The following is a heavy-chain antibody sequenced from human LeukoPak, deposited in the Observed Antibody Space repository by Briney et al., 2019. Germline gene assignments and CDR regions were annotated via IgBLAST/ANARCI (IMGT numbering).Heavy chain of an antibody. J-gene: IGHJ4*02. Sequence: GGSLRLSCAASGFTFSNAWMSWVRQAPGKGLEWVGRIKSKTDGGTTDYAAPVKGRFTISRDDSKNTLYLQMNSLRTEDTAVYYCTTSGMLSVRGVIFSTNLAFDYWGQGTLVTVSS. CDR2: IKSKTDGGTT. V-gene: IGHV3-15*01. CDR3: TTSGMLSVRGVIFSTNLAFDY. CDR1: GFTFSNAW. D-gene: IGHD3-10*01.